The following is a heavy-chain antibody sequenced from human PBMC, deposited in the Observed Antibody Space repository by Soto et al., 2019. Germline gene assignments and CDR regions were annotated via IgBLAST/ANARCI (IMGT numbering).Heavy chain of an antibody. J-gene: IGHJ1*01. CDR3: ARLPNKSPQN. Sequence: EVQLVESGGGLVQPGGSLRLSCAASGFTFSSYWMHWVRQAPGKGLVWVSSISTDASSTSYADPVKGRFTISRDNAQNTLYLQMNSVRAEDTAVYSCARLPNKSPQNWGQGTLVIVSP. CDR2: ISTDASST. V-gene: IGHV3-74*01. CDR1: GFTFSSYW.